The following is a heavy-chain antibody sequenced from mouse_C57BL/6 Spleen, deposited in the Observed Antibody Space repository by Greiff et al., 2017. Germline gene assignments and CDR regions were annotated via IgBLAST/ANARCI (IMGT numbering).Heavy chain of an antibody. J-gene: IGHJ4*01. CDR2: INPNNGGT. V-gene: IGHV1-26*01. CDR3: AKLLYAMDY. CDR1: GYTFTDYY. Sequence: EVQLQQSGPELVKPGASVKISCKASGYTFTDYYMNWVKQSHGKSLEWIGDINPNNGGTSYNQKFKGKATLTVDKSSSTAYMELRSLTSEDSAVYYCAKLLYAMDYWGKGTSVTVSS.